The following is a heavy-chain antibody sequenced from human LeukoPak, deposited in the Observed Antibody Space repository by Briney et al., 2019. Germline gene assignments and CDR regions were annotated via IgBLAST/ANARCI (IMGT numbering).Heavy chain of an antibody. Sequence: ASVKVSCKASGYTFTGYYMHWVRQAPGQGLEWMGWINPNSGGTNYAQKFQGRVTMTRDTSISTAYMELSRLRSDDTAVYYRARVGYDFWSGYEYWGQGTLVTVSS. CDR1: GYTFTGYY. D-gene: IGHD3-3*01. J-gene: IGHJ4*02. CDR2: INPNSGGT. CDR3: ARVGYDFWSGYEY. V-gene: IGHV1-2*02.